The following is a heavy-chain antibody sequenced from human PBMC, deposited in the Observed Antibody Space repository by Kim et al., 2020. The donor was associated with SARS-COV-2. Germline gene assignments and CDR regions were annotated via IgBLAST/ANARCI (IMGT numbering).Heavy chain of an antibody. CDR1: GGSFSGYY. J-gene: IGHJ5*02. D-gene: IGHD4-17*01. CDR3: ARAVLRWSNWGNWFDP. CDR2: INHSGST. V-gene: IGHV4-34*01. Sequence: SETLTLTCAVYGGSFSGYYWSWIRQPPGKGLEWIGEINHSGSTNYNPSLKSRVTISVNTSKNKFSLQLSSVSAADTAVYYCARAVLRWSNWGNWFDPWGQGTLVTVSS.